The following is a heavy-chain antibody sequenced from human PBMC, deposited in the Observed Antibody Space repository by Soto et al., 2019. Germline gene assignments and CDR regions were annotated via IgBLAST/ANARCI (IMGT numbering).Heavy chain of an antibody. V-gene: IGHV1-69*13. J-gene: IGHJ6*02. D-gene: IGHD2-2*01. Sequence: GASVKVSCKASAGTFSSYAISWVRQAPGQGLEWMGGIIPISGTANYAQKFQGRVTITADESTSTAYMELSSLRSEDTAVYYCARSQGSSTSLEIYYYYYYGMDVWGQGTTVTVSS. CDR2: IIPISGTA. CDR1: AGTFSSYA. CDR3: ARSQGSSTSLEIYYYYYYGMDV.